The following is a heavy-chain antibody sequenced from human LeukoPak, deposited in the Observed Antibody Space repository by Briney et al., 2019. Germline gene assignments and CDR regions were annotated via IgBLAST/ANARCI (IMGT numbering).Heavy chain of an antibody. CDR3: ARRWSGENLFDY. CDR1: GGSITGYY. Sequence: SETLSLTCTVSGGSITGYYWSWIRQPPGKGLEWIGYIYYSGSTNYYNPSLKSRVTISVDTPKNQFSLELSSVTAADTAVYYCARRWSGENLFDYWGQGPCHRLL. V-gene: IGHV4-59*08. CDR2: IYYSGST. D-gene: IGHD3-10*01. J-gene: IGHJ4*02.